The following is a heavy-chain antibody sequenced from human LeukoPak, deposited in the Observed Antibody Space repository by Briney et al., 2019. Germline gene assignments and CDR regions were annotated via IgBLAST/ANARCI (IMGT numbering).Heavy chain of an antibody. CDR1: GLTFSSYA. CDR2: ISGTGGST. Sequence: GGSLRLSCAASGLTFSSYAMSWVRQAPGKGLEWVSTISGTGGSTYYADSVKGRFATSRDNSKNTLYLQMNSLRAEDTAIYYCAKAYQVVWGGEGDYWGQGTLVTVSS. CDR3: AKAYQVVWGGEGDY. J-gene: IGHJ4*02. V-gene: IGHV3-23*01. D-gene: IGHD2-15*01.